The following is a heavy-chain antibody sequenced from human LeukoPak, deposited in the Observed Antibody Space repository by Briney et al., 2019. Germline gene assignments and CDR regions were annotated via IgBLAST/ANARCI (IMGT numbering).Heavy chain of an antibody. CDR1: GFTFSDNY. D-gene: IGHD6-19*01. J-gene: IGHJ5*02. Sequence: PGESLRLSCAASGFTFSDNYTSWIRQAPGKGLEWVSYISSSGSTIYYADSVKGRFTISRDNAKNSLYLQMNSLRAEDTAVYYCAREMGYSSGWYSRAGFDPWAREPWSPSPQ. CDR3: AREMGYSSGWYSRAGFDP. CDR2: ISSSGSTI. V-gene: IGHV3-11*01.